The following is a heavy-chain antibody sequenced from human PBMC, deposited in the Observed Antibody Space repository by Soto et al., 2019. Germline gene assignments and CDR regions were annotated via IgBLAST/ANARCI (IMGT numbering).Heavy chain of an antibody. CDR2: IKSRTDGGTT. Sequence: EVQLVESGGGLVKSGGSLRLSCAASGFTFNNAWMNWVRQAPGKGLEWVGRIKSRTDGGTTDYAAPVKDRFTISRDDSKNTLYLQMNSVKTEDTAMYYCTTERDESSGYAPNYWGQGTLVTVSS. D-gene: IGHD3-22*01. V-gene: IGHV3-15*07. J-gene: IGHJ4*02. CDR3: TTERDESSGYAPNY. CDR1: GFTFNNAW.